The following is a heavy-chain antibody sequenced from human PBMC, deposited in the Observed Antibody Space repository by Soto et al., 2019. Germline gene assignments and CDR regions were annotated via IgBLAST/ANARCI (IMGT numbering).Heavy chain of an antibody. J-gene: IGHJ3*02. CDR3: AYQLWAFEI. D-gene: IGHD1-1*01. CDR2: ISDTGSTI. Sequence: GGSLRLSCAPSGFTFSGFYMSWIRQAPGEGLEWVSYISDTGSTIYYADSVRGRFTISRDNAKNSVYLQMSSVRAEDTAVYYCAYQLWAFEIWGQGTMVTVSS. V-gene: IGHV3-11*01. CDR1: GFTFSGFY.